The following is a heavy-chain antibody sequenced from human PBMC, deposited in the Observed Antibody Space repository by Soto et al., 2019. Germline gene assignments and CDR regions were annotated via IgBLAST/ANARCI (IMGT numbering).Heavy chain of an antibody. Sequence: GGSLRLSCAASGFIFENFGMSWVRQAPGEGLDWISSISGSGFKKYYADSVKGRFTISRDNSKSTVYLELNNLSAEDTAVYHCAKNQGVELVPLATVDWFDPWGQGSVVTVSS. CDR1: GFIFENFG. V-gene: IGHV3-23*01. D-gene: IGHD1-26*01. CDR3: AKNQGVELVPLATVDWFDP. J-gene: IGHJ5*02. CDR2: ISGSGFKK.